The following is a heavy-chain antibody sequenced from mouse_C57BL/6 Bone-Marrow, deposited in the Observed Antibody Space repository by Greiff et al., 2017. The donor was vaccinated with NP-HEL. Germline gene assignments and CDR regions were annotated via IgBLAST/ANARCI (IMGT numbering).Heavy chain of an antibody. CDR1: GYTFTSYW. V-gene: IGHV1-74*01. CDR3: AIFITTVVAPYYAMDY. CDR2: IHPSDSDT. J-gene: IGHJ4*01. Sequence: QVQLQQPGAELVKPGASVKVSCKASGYTFTSYWMHWVKQRPGQGLEWIGRIHPSDSDTNYNQKLKGKATLTVDKSSSTAYMQLSSLTSEDSAVYYCAIFITTVVAPYYAMDYWGQGTSVTVSS. D-gene: IGHD1-1*01.